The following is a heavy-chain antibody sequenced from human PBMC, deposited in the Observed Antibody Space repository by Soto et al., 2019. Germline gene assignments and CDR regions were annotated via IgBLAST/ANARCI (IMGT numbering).Heavy chain of an antibody. CDR2: ISFTGDT. V-gene: IGHV4-59*01. CDR3: ARDSRHRSFGYDNTGYYHKFYN. CDR1: GGPINNYF. D-gene: IGHD3-22*01. Sequence: SETLSLTCTVSGGPINNYFWNWIRQPPGKGLEWIGYISFTGDTRYSPSLNSRVTMSVDTAKNQFSLRLTSATAADTAFYYCARDSRHRSFGYDNTGYYHKFYNWGQGTLVTVSS. J-gene: IGHJ4*02.